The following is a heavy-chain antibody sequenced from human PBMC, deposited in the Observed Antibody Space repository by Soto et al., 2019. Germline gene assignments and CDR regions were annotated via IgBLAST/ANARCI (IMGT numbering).Heavy chain of an antibody. Sequence: QVQLVESGGGVVQPGRSLRLACATSGFTFSAYGMHWVRQAPGKGLEWVAVIWYDGSNKYYADSVKGRFTISRDNYXNTLSLQMNNMSADDTAVYYCARDPRRDGYNVFDYRGQGGTVTVSS. V-gene: IGHV3-33*01. CDR3: ARDPRRDGYNVFDY. CDR1: GFTFSAYG. J-gene: IGHJ4*02. D-gene: IGHD5-12*01. CDR2: IWYDGSNK.